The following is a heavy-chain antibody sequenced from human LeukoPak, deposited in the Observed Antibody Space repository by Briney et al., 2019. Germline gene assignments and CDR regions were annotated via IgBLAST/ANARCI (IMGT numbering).Heavy chain of an antibody. V-gene: IGHV1-69*05. CDR3: ARPISATVDAFDI. Sequence: SVKVSCKASGYTFTSYDINWVRQAPGQGLEWMGGIIPIFGTANYAQKFQGRVTITTDESTSTAYMELSSLRSEDTAVYYCARPISATVDAFDIWGQGTMVTVSS. J-gene: IGHJ3*02. CDR1: GYTFTSYD. D-gene: IGHD1-26*01. CDR2: IIPIFGTA.